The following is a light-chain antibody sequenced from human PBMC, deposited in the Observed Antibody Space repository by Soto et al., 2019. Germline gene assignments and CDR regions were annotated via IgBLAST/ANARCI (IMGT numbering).Light chain of an antibody. Sequence: DVVVTQSPLSLSVTLGQPASISCRCSQSLVYSDGRTYLTWFHQRPGQSPRRLIYKVSNLDSGVLDRFSGSESGTDFTLKISRVEAEDVGLYYCMQGTHVPFIFGQGTRLEIK. J-gene: IGKJ5*01. CDR1: QSLVYSDGRTY. V-gene: IGKV2D-30*01. CDR2: KVS. CDR3: MQGTHVPFI.